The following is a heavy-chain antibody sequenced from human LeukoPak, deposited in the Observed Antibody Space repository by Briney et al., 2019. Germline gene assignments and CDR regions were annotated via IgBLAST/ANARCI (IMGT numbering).Heavy chain of an antibody. D-gene: IGHD3-10*01. V-gene: IGHV3-30-3*01. Sequence: GGSLRPSCAASGFTFSSYAMHWVRRAPGKGLEWVAVISYDGSNKYYADSVKGRFTISRDNSKNTLYLQMNSLRAEDTAVYYCARESQYYGSGITPPGYWGQGTLVTVSS. CDR2: ISYDGSNK. CDR1: GFTFSSYA. CDR3: ARESQYYGSGITPPGY. J-gene: IGHJ4*02.